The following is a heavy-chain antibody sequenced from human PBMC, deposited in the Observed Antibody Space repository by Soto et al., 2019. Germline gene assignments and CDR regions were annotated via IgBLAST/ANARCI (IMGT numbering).Heavy chain of an antibody. Sequence: ETLSLTCSVSGGSISSYYWSWIRQPPGKGLEWIAYIYYSGSTSYNPSLKSRVSISLDTSKNQFSLKLSSVTAADTAVYYCARGAPVVNDYWGQGTLVTVSS. D-gene: IGHD3-22*01. CDR1: GGSISSYY. J-gene: IGHJ4*02. CDR3: ARGAPVVNDY. V-gene: IGHV4-59*12. CDR2: IYYSGST.